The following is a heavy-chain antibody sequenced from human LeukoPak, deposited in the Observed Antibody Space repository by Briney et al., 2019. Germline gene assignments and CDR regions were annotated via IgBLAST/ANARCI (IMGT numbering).Heavy chain of an antibody. Sequence: PSETLSLTCTVSGGSISSHYWSWIRQPPGKGLEWIGYIYYSGSTNYNPSLKSRVTISVDTSKNQFSLKLSSVTAADTAIYYCARPFLRFSSGWHFDYWGQGTLVTVSS. CDR1: GGSISSHY. V-gene: IGHV4-59*11. CDR3: ARPFLRFSSGWHFDY. J-gene: IGHJ4*02. CDR2: IYYSGST. D-gene: IGHD6-19*01.